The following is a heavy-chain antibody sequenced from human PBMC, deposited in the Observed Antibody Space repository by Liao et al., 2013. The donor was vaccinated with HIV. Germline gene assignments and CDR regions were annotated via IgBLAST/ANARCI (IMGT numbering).Heavy chain of an antibody. CDR3: AREDYYDTGGYTDYYFGP. Sequence: QVQLQESGPGLVKPSETLSLTCTVSGGSITNSFWSWIRQPAGKGLEWIGRIYTSGGTNYDPSLKSRVTMSVDTSKNQFSLRLSSVTAADTALYFCAREDYYDTGGYTDYYFGPWGQGTLVTVSS. CDR2: IYTSGGT. J-gene: IGHJ4*02. V-gene: IGHV4-4*07. CDR1: GGSITNSF. D-gene: IGHD3-22*01.